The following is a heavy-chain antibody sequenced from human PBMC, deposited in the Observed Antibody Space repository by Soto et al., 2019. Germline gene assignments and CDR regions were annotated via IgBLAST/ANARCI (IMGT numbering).Heavy chain of an antibody. Sequence: EVQLVESGGGLVKPGGSLRLSCAASGFTFSSYSMNWVLQAPGKGLEWVSSISSSSSYIYYADSVKGRFTISRDNAKNSLYLQMNSLRAEDKAVYYCARPGHYYYSYMDVWGKGTTVTVSS. CDR2: ISSSSSYI. V-gene: IGHV3-21*01. CDR3: ARPGHYYYSYMDV. CDR1: GFTFSSYS. J-gene: IGHJ6*03.